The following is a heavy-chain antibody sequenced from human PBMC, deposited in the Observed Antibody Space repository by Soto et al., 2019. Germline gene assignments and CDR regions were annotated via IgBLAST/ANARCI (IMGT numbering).Heavy chain of an antibody. Sequence: PSETLSLTCTVSGGSISSYYWSWIRQPPGKGLEWIGYIYYSGSTNYNPSLKSRVTISVDTSKNQFSLKLSSVTAADTAVYYCARHHPYCSSTSCYDDYWGQGTLVTVSS. CDR1: GGSISSYY. CDR2: IYYSGST. V-gene: IGHV4-59*08. D-gene: IGHD2-2*01. CDR3: ARHHPYCSSTSCYDDY. J-gene: IGHJ4*02.